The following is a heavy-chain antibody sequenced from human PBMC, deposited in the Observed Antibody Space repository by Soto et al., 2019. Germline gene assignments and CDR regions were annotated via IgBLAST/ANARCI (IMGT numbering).Heavy chain of an antibody. V-gene: IGHV4-31*03. CDR1: GGSISSGGYY. Sequence: PSETLSLTCTVSGGSISSGGYYWSWIRQHPGKGLEWIGYIYYSGSTYYNPSLKSRVTISVDTSKNQFSLKLSSVTAADTAVYYCARLGYSYGPLDYWGQGTQGTVSS. J-gene: IGHJ4*02. CDR2: IYYSGST. D-gene: IGHD5-18*01. CDR3: ARLGYSYGPLDY.